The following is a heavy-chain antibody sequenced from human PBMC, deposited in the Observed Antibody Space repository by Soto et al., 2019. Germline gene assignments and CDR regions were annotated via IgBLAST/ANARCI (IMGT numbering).Heavy chain of an antibody. J-gene: IGHJ4*02. CDR3: ARDGGIALTTFDF. CDR2: TYYRSRWYN. CDR1: GDSVSDNTAA. Sequence: QVQLQQSGPGLVKPSQTLSLTCAISGDSVSDNTAAWNWIRQSPSRGLEWQGRTYYRSRWYNDYAISVRSRIIINPDTSKNQFSLQLNSVTPEDTAVYYCARDGGIALTTFDFWGQGSLVTVSS. D-gene: IGHD4-17*01. V-gene: IGHV6-1*01.